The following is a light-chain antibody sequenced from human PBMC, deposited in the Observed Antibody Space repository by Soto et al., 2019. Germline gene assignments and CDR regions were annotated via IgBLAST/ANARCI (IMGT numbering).Light chain of an antibody. J-gene: IGKJ1*01. CDR1: LSIGDR. Sequence: DIQLTQSPSSLSASVGDRVTITCRGSLSIGDRLAWYRQKPGKAPQLLIHTASSLVSGAPSRFSGSGSGTDFLLTINNLQPEDFATYYCLQASTFPRTFGQGTKVDIK. V-gene: IGKV1-12*01. CDR2: TAS. CDR3: LQASTFPRT.